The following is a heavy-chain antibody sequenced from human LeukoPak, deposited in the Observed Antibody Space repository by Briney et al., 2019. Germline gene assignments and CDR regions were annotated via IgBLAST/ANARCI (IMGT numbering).Heavy chain of an antibody. Sequence: PSETLSLTCTVSGGSIRSYYWSWIRQPPGKGLEWIAYIYYSGSTNYNPSLKSRVTISVDTSKNQFSLKLSSVTAADTAVYYCARGFRMIRGVISFRVFDIWGPGTMVTVSS. J-gene: IGHJ3*02. V-gene: IGHV4-59*12. CDR1: GGSIRSYY. CDR2: IYYSGST. CDR3: ARGFRMIRGVISFRVFDI. D-gene: IGHD3-10*01.